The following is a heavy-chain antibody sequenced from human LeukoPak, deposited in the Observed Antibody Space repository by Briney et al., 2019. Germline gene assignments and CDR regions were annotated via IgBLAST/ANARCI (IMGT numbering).Heavy chain of an antibody. CDR1: GGSISSSSYY. D-gene: IGHD2/OR15-2a*01. V-gene: IGHV4-39*01. CDR3: ARAVRI. CDR2: YSYSGST. Sequence: SETLSLTCTVSGGSISSSSYYWGWIRQPPGKGLEWIGSYSYSGSTHYSPSLKSRVTISVDTSKNQFSLKLSSVTAADTAVYYCARAVRIWGQGTLVTVSS. J-gene: IGHJ4*02.